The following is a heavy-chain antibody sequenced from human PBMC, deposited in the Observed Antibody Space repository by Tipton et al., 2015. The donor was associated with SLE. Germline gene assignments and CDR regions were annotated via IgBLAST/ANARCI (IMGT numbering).Heavy chain of an antibody. V-gene: IGHV4-39*07. CDR2: IYRNGNT. D-gene: IGHD3-9*01. CDR1: GGSIRASNDY. Sequence: TLSLTCTVAGGSIRASNDYWGWIRQPPGKGLEWIGSIYRNGNTYQKPSLKSRVTLSVDTSKNQISLKLSSVTAADTAVYYCVRDLGRYFDRLLPHDGFDIWGQGTTVTVSS. CDR3: VRDLGRYFDRLLPHDGFDI. J-gene: IGHJ3*02.